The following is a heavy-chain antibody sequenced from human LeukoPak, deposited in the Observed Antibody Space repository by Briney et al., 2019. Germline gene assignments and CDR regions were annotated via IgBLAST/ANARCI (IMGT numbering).Heavy chain of an antibody. CDR3: AKPQVLWFGELPHD. D-gene: IGHD3-10*01. CDR2: ISGSGGST. J-gene: IGHJ4*02. V-gene: IGHV3-23*01. Sequence: GGSLRLSCAASGFTFSSYAMSWVRQAPGKGLEWVSAISGSGGSTYYADSVKGRFTISRDNSKNTLYLQMNSLRAEDTAVYYCAKPQVLWFGELPHDWGQGTLVTVSS. CDR1: GFTFSSYA.